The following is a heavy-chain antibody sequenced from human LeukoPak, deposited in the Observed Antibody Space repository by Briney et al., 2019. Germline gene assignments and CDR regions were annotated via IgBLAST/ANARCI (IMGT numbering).Heavy chain of an antibody. J-gene: IGHJ6*03. CDR2: IIPILGIA. Sequence: SVKVSCKASGGTFSSYAISWVRQAPGQGLEWMGRIIPILGIANYAQKFQGRVTITADKSTSTAYMELSSLRSEDTAVYYCARGGPSTPEDYYIDVWGKGTTVTVSS. V-gene: IGHV1-69*04. D-gene: IGHD1-14*01. CDR3: ARGGPSTPEDYYIDV. CDR1: GGTFSSYA.